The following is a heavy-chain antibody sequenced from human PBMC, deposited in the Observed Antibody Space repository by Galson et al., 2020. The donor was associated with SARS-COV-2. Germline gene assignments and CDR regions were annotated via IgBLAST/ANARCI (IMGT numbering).Heavy chain of an antibody. CDR3: VRDRSAYCTSTICQNWFDP. D-gene: IGHD2-2*01. Sequence: SETLSLTCTVSGGSISSGDYHWSWIRQHPEKGLEFIGYIYYSGSTYYNPSLKSRITISVDTSKNQFSLKLSSVTAADTAVYYCVRDRSAYCTSTICQNWFDPWGPGTPVTVSS. CDR1: GGSISSGDYH. V-gene: IGHV4-31*03. J-gene: IGHJ5*02. CDR2: IYYSGST.